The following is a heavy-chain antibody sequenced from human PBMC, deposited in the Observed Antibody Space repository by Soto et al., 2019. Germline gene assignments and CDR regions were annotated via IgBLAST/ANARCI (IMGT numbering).Heavy chain of an antibody. CDR1: GYTFSSYG. CDR2: VTGYNDNT. V-gene: IGHV1-18*01. D-gene: IGHD2-15*01. Sequence: ASVKVSCKASGYTFSSYGITWVRQAPGQGLEWLGWVTGYNDNTNYNQKVQGRATMTTDTTTTTAYMELRSLGSDDTAVYFCAREGYCSGGTCYSYGMDVWGQGTTVTVSS. J-gene: IGHJ6*02. CDR3: AREGYCSGGTCYSYGMDV.